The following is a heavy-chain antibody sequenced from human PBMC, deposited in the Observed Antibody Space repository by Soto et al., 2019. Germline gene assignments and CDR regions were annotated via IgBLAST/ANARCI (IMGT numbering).Heavy chain of an antibody. V-gene: IGHV1-46*03. Sequence: QVQLVQSGAEVKKPGASVKVSCKASGYTFTSYYMHWVRQAPGQGLEWMGIINPSGGSTSYAQKFQGTGTMTRATSTSTVYMEVSSLRSEDTAVYYCSRVYCSGGGCYSSDYWGQGTLVTVSS. J-gene: IGHJ4*02. D-gene: IGHD2-15*01. CDR2: INPSGGST. CDR1: GYTFTSYY. CDR3: SRVYCSGGGCYSSDY.